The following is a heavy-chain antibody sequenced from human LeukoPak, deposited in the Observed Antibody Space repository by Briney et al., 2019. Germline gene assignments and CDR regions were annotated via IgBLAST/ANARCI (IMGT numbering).Heavy chain of an antibody. CDR1: GFTFSSYS. Sequence: PGGSLRLSCAASGFTFSSYSINWVRQAPGKGLEWVSSISSSSSYIYYADSVKGRFTISRGNAKNSLYLQMNSLRAEDTAVYHCAREGIVVVSAADNYFDYWGQGTLVTVSS. D-gene: IGHD2-2*01. CDR2: ISSSSSYI. CDR3: AREGIVVVSAADNYFDY. J-gene: IGHJ4*02. V-gene: IGHV3-21*01.